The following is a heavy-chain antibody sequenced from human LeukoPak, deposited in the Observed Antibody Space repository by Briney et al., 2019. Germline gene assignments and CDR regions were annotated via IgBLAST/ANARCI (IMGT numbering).Heavy chain of an antibody. J-gene: IGHJ5*02. D-gene: IGHD2-2*01. CDR1: GGSFSGYY. V-gene: IGHV4-34*01. CDR3: ARSTLGYCSSTSCQNWFDP. Sequence: PSETLSLTCAVYGGSFSGYYWSWIRQPPGKGLEWIGEINHSGSTNYNPSLKSRVTISVDTSKNQFSLKLSSVTAADTAVYYCARSTLGYCSSTSCQNWFDPWGQGTLVTVSS. CDR2: INHSGST.